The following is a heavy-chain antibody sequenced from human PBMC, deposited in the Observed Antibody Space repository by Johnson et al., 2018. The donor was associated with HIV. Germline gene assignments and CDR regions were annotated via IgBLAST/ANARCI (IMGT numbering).Heavy chain of an antibody. CDR1: GFTFSDYW. CDR2: IQYDGSNK. V-gene: IGHV3-30*02. CDR3: AKVRRAYYEDAFDI. Sequence: QVQLVESGGGLVQPGGSLRLSCATSGFTFSDYWMSWVRQAPGKGLEWVAFIQYDGSNKYSADSVKGRFSISRNNSRDTLYLQMNSLRPEDTAVYYCAKVRRAYYEDAFDIWGQGTMVTVSS. D-gene: IGHD3-22*01. J-gene: IGHJ3*02.